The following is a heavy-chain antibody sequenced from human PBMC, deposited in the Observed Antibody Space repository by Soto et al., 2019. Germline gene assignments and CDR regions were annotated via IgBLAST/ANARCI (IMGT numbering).Heavy chain of an antibody. CDR1: GYTFTSYG. CDR3: ARDGTQSAVVVPAAPLLG. J-gene: IGHJ4*02. V-gene: IGHV1-18*04. D-gene: IGHD2-2*01. Sequence: ASVKVSCKASGYTFTSYGISWVRQAPGQGLEWMGWISAYNGNTNYAQKLQGRVTMTTDTSTSTAYMELRSLRSDDTAVYYCARDGTQSAVVVPAAPLLGWGQGTLVTVSS. CDR2: ISAYNGNT.